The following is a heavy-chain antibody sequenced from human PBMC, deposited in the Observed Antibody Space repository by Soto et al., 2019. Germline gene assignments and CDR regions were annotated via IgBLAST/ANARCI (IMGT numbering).Heavy chain of an antibody. Sequence: SETLSLTRTVIGGSIRSPIFSRSWIRQHPGKGPEWIGNIYYNGTTTYSPSLESRLTISLDPSKNQFSLTLKSVTAADTAVYYCTRDAPVLFGELSQWGPGTLVTVS. CDR3: TRDAPVLFGELSQ. CDR2: IYYNGTT. V-gene: IGHV4-31*02. D-gene: IGHD3-10*02. CDR1: GGSIRSPIFS. J-gene: IGHJ4*02.